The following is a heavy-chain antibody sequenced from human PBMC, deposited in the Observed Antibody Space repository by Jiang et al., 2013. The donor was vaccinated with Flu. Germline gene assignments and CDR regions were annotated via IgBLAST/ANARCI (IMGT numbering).Heavy chain of an antibody. Sequence: TSQTLSLTCAISGDSVSSNSAAWNWIRQSPSRGLEWLGRTYYRSKWYNDYAVSVKSRITINPDTSKNQFSLQLNSVTPEDTAVYYCAREYYYDSSGPHSLYDYWGQGTLVTVSS. CDR2: TYYRSKWYN. CDR1: GDSVSSNSAA. V-gene: IGHV6-1*01. J-gene: IGHJ4*02. D-gene: IGHD3-22*01. CDR3: AREYYYDSSGPHSLYDY.